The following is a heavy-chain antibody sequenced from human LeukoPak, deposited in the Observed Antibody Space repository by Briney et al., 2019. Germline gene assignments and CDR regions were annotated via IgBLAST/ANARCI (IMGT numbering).Heavy chain of an antibody. CDR3: ARGGRIAARRAWDHDAFDI. CDR1: GYTFTSYY. D-gene: IGHD6-6*01. CDR2: INPSGGST. V-gene: IGHV1-46*01. Sequence: ASVKVSCKASGYTFTSYYMHWVRQAPGQGLEWMGIINPSGGSTSYAQKFQGRVTMTRDMSTSTVYMELSSLRSEDTAVYYCARGGRIAARRAWDHDAFDIWGQGTMVTVSS. J-gene: IGHJ3*02.